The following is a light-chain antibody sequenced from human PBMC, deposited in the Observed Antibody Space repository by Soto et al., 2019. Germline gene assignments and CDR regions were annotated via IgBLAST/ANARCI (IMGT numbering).Light chain of an antibody. Sequence: QSVLTQPPSVSGAPGQMVTISCTGSSSNIGAGYDVHWFQQFPGTAPKLLTYGTNNRPSGVPDRFSGSKSGTSVSLAITGLQAEDEADYYCQSYDSSLGGNYVFGTGTKVTVL. CDR1: SSNIGAGYD. CDR2: GTN. J-gene: IGLJ1*01. V-gene: IGLV1-40*01. CDR3: QSYDSSLGGNYV.